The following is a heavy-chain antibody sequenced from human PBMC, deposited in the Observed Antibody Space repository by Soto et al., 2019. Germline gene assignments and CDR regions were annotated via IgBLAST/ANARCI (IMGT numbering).Heavy chain of an antibody. CDR1: GFSFSNYE. CDR2: ISSSSRTI. CDR3: AREESFVDY. D-gene: IGHD1-26*01. Sequence: EVQLVESGGGLVQPGGSLRLSCAASGFSFSNYEMNWVRQAPGKGLEWVSYISSSSRTIYYADSVRGRFTISRDNAKNSVYMHMNSLRAEDTAVYYCAREESFVDYWGQGTLVTVST. V-gene: IGHV3-48*03. J-gene: IGHJ4*02.